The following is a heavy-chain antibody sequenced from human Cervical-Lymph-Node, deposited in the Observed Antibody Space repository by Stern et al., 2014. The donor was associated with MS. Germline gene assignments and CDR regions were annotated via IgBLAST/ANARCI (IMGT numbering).Heavy chain of an antibody. CDR3: ARDKREGDY. CDR2: IDVYSGNT. Sequence: QVQLVQSGAEVKKPGASVKVSCKASGYTFGSYGFHWVRQAPGQGLQLMGWIDVYSGNTKNAQMFQGRVTLTTDTSTNTAYMELRSLKPDDTAMYYCARDKREGDYWGQGTLVTVSS. CDR1: GYTFGSYG. J-gene: IGHJ4*02. V-gene: IGHV1-18*01. D-gene: IGHD1-26*01.